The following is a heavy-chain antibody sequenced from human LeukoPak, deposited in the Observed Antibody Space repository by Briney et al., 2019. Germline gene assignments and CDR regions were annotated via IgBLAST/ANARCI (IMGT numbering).Heavy chain of an antibody. Sequence: GGSLRLSCAASGFTFSSYGMHWVRQAPGKGLEWVAVISYDGSNKYYADSVKGRFTISRDNSKNTLYLQMNSLRAEDTAVYYCAKDYLGYRAVAGYYYGMDVWGQGTTVTVSS. D-gene: IGHD6-19*01. J-gene: IGHJ6*02. V-gene: IGHV3-30*18. CDR2: ISYDGSNK. CDR3: AKDYLGYRAVAGYYYGMDV. CDR1: GFTFSSYG.